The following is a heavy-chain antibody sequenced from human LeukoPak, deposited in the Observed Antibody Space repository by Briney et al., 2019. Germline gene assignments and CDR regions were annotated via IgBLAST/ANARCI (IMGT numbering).Heavy chain of an antibody. CDR3: ARGEGQQLVLWFDP. CDR2: IIPIFGTA. Sequence: SVKVSCKASGGTFSSYAISWVQQAPGQGLEWMGGIIPIFGTANYAQKFQGRVTITADESTSTAYMELSSLRSEDTAVYYCARGEGQQLVLWFDPWGQGTLVTVSS. CDR1: GGTFSSYA. D-gene: IGHD6-13*01. V-gene: IGHV1-69*13. J-gene: IGHJ5*02.